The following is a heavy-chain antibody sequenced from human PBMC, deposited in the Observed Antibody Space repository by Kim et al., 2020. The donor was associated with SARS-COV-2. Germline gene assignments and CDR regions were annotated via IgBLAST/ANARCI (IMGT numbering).Heavy chain of an antibody. D-gene: IGHD3-10*01. CDR2: IRSKAYGGTT. CDR3: TRAKREGLLWFGELSYYFDY. V-gene: IGHV3-49*04. Sequence: GGSLRLSCTASGFTIGDYAMSWVRQAPGKGLEWVGFIRSKAYGGTTEYAASVKGRFTISRDDSKSIAYLQMNSLKTEDTAVYYCTRAKREGLLWFGELSYYFDYWGQGTLVTVSS. CDR1: GFTIGDYA. J-gene: IGHJ4*02.